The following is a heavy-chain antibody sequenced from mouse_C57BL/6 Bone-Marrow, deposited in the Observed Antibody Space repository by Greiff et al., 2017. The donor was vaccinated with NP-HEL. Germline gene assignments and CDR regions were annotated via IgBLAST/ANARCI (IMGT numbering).Heavy chain of an antibody. CDR3: ARQDGYYPWFAY. CDR2: ISNGGGST. D-gene: IGHD2-3*01. CDR1: GFTFSDYY. Sequence: EVQGVESGGGLVQPGGSLKLSCAASGFTFSDYYMYWVRQTPEKRLEWVAYISNGGGSTYYPDTVKGRFTISRDNAKTTLYLQMSRLKSEDTAMYYCARQDGYYPWFAYWGQGTLVTVSA. V-gene: IGHV5-12*01. J-gene: IGHJ3*01.